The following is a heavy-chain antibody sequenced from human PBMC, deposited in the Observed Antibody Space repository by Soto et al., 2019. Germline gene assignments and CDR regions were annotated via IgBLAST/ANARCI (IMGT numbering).Heavy chain of an antibody. CDR3: ARGKGLLLWFGELHPHNY. Sequence: VQLELWGAGLLKPSETLSLTCAVYGGSFSGYYWSWIRQPPGKGLEWIGEINHSGSTNYNPSLKSRVTISVDTSKNQFSLKLSSVTAADTAVYYCARGKGLLLWFGELHPHNYWGQGTLVTVSS. V-gene: IGHV4-34*01. J-gene: IGHJ4*02. CDR1: GGSFSGYY. CDR2: INHSGST. D-gene: IGHD3-10*01.